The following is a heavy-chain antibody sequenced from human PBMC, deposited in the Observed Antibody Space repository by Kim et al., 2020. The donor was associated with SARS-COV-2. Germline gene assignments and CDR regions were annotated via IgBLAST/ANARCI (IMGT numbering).Heavy chain of an antibody. CDR3: TRRPVKYCSSTSCYYGMDV. Sequence: GGSLRLSCAASGFTFSGSAMHWVRQASAKGLEWVGRIRSKANSYATAYAASVKGRCTISRDDSKNTAYLQMNSLKTEDTAVYYCTRRPVKYCSSTSCYYGMDVWGQGTTVTVSS. CDR2: IRSKANSYAT. CDR1: GFTFSGSA. J-gene: IGHJ6*02. D-gene: IGHD2-2*01. V-gene: IGHV3-73*01.